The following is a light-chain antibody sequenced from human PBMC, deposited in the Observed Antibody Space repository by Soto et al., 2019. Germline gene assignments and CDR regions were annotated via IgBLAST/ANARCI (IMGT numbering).Light chain of an antibody. V-gene: IGKV3-15*01. Sequence: EIVMTQSPATLSVSPGERATLSCRASQSVSSNLAWYQQKPGQAPRLLLYAASTRATGIPARFSGSGSGTEFTLTISSLQSEDFAVYDCQQYNNWPPWTFGQGTKVEIK. J-gene: IGKJ1*01. CDR2: AAS. CDR1: QSVSSN. CDR3: QQYNNWPPWT.